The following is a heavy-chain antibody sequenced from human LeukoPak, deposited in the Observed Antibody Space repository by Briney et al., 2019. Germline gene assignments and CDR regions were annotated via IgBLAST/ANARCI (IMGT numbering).Heavy chain of an antibody. Sequence: SSETLSLTCAVYGGSFSGYYWSWIRQPPGKGLEWIGEINHSGSTNYNPSLKSRVTISVDTSKNQFSLKLSSVTAADTAVYYCAGYCSGGSCYRHFDYWGQGTLVTVSS. V-gene: IGHV4-34*01. D-gene: IGHD2-15*01. CDR2: INHSGST. CDR1: GGSFSGYY. CDR3: AGYCSGGSCYRHFDY. J-gene: IGHJ4*02.